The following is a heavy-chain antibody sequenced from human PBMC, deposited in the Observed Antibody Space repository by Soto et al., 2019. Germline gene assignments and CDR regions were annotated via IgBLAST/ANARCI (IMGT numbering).Heavy chain of an antibody. CDR3: ARADDYPAGMDV. J-gene: IGHJ6*02. CDR2: INPSGGST. CDR1: GGTFSSYA. Sequence: ASVKVSCKASGGTFSSYAISWVRQAPGQGLEWMGRINPSGGSTSYAQKFQGRVTMTRDTSTSTVYMELSSLRSEDTAVYYCARADDYPAGMDVWGQGTTVTVAS. D-gene: IGHD4-17*01. V-gene: IGHV1-46*01.